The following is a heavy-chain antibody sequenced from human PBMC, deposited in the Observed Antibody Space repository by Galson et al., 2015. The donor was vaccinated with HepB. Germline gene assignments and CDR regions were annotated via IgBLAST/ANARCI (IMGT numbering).Heavy chain of an antibody. CDR1: GGTFSSYA. D-gene: IGHD5-24*01. CDR3: ATDRRDGYNSPFDY. CDR2: IIPIFGTA. J-gene: IGHJ4*02. V-gene: IGHV1-69*06. Sequence: SVKVSCKASGGTFSSYAISWVRQAPGQGLEWMGGIIPIFGTANYAQKFQGRVTITADTSTDTAYMELSSLRSEDTAVYYCATDRRDGYNSPFDYWGQGTLVTVSS.